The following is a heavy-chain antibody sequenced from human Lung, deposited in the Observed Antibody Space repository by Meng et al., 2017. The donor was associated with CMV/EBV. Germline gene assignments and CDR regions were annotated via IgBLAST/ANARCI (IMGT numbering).Heavy chain of an antibody. Sequence: ASVKVSCKASGYTFTDYGISWVRQAPGQGLEWAGWISPYDGDTNYARKLQGRVTITTDKSTTTAYMELRSLRSDDTAVYYCARDLEYCGSITCYEDCFDPWGKGTLVTVSS. CDR1: GYTFTDYG. J-gene: IGHJ5*02. D-gene: IGHD2/OR15-2a*01. V-gene: IGHV1-18*01. CDR3: ARDLEYCGSITCYEDCFDP. CDR2: ISPYDGDT.